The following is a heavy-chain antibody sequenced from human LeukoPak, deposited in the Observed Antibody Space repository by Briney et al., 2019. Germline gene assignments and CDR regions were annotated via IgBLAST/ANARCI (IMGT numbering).Heavy chain of an antibody. CDR2: ISGSGGST. D-gene: IGHD3-16*02. CDR1: GFTFSSYA. J-gene: IGHJ4*02. V-gene: IGHV3-23*01. CDR3: ASTMITFGGVIARFDY. Sequence: PGGSLRLSCAASGFTFSSYAMSRVRQAPGKGLEWVSAISGSGGSTYYADSVKGRFTISRDNSKNTLYLQMNSLRAEDTAVYYCASTMITFGGVIARFDYWGQGTLVTVSS.